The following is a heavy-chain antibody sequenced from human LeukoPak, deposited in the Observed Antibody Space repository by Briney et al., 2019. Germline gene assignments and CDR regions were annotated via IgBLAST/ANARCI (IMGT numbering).Heavy chain of an antibody. D-gene: IGHD3-3*01. J-gene: IGHJ4*02. CDR3: ARGDGYYDFWSGYYNAAAYFDY. CDR2: INHSGST. V-gene: IGHV4-34*01. CDR1: GGSFSGYY. Sequence: SETLSLTCAVYGGSFSGYYWSWIRQPPGKGLEWIGEINHSGSTNYNPSLKSRVTISVDTSKNQFSLKLGSVTAADTAVYYCARGDGYYDFWSGYYNAAAYFDYWGQGTLVTVSS.